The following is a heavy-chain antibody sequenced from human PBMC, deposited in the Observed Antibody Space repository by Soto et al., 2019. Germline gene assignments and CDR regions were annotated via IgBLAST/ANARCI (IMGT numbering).Heavy chain of an antibody. CDR2: VSYTGIT. J-gene: IGHJ4*02. CDR3: AGSRAYFVHDWCASEGCPPFDI. V-gene: IGHV4-59*01. CDR1: GGPTNRDD. Sequence: SGTLSLTCTVSGGPTNRDDWGWIRQSPGKGLDWIGYVSYTGITHYNPSLRRRVTISKDTSNQFSLILHSMTAAEPALYYCAGSRAYFVHDWCASEGCPPFDIWGRGTLVTVSS. D-gene: IGHD3-9*01.